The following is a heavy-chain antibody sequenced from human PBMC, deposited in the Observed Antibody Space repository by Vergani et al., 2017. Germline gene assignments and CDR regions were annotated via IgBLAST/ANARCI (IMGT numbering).Heavy chain of an antibody. CDR2: INHSGST. CDR1: GGSFSGYY. Sequence: QVQLQQWGAGLLKPSETLSLTCAVYGGSFSGYYWSWIRQPPGKGLEWIGEINHSGSTNYNPSLKSRVTISVDTSKNQFSLKLSSVTAADTAVYYCARQNSSGWYGGGRFDYWGQGTLVTVSS. CDR3: ARQNSSGWYGGGRFDY. J-gene: IGHJ4*02. D-gene: IGHD6-19*01. V-gene: IGHV4-34*01.